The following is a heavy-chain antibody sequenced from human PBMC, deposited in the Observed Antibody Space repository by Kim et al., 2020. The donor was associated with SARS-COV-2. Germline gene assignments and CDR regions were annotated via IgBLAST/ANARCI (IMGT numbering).Heavy chain of an antibody. CDR3: ARGGYGDPKGSGMDV. Sequence: GGSLRLSCAASGFTFSSYAMHWVRQAPGKGLEWVAVISYDGSNKYYADSVKGRFTISRDNSKNTLYLQMNSLRAEDTAVYYCARGGYGDPKGSGMDVWGQGTTVTVSS. D-gene: IGHD5-18*01. V-gene: IGHV3-30*04. CDR2: ISYDGSNK. CDR1: GFTFSSYA. J-gene: IGHJ6*02.